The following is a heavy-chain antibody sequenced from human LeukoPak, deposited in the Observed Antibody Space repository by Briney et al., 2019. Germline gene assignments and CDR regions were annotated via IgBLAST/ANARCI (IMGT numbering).Heavy chain of an antibody. CDR3: AKDTSYGSGSYFDC. CDR1: GFTFDGYT. V-gene: IGHV3-9*01. J-gene: IGHJ4*02. Sequence: GRSLRLSCVGSGFTFDGYTMHWVRQAPGKGLEWVSGISWNSGMIAYADSVKGRFTISRDNVKNSLYLQMNSLRGEDTALYYCAKDTSYGSGSYFDCWGQGTLVTVSS. D-gene: IGHD3-10*01. CDR2: ISWNSGMI.